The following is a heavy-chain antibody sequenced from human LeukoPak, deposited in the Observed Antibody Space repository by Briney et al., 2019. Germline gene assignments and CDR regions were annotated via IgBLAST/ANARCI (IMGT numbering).Heavy chain of an antibody. CDR1: GFTFDDYA. V-gene: IGHV3-9*01. CDR2: ISWNSGSI. CDR3: AKDQYPSYSSGWYAFDI. D-gene: IGHD6-19*01. Sequence: GGSLRLSCAASGFTFDDYAMHWVRQAPGKGLEWVSGISWNSGSIGYADSVKGRFTISRDNAKNSLYLQMNSLRAEDTALYYCAKDQYPSYSSGWYAFDIWGQGTMVTVSS. J-gene: IGHJ3*02.